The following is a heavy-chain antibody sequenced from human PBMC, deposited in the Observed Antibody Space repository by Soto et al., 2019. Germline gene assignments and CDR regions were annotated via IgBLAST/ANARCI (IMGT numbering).Heavy chain of an antibody. CDR1: GFRFSSYS. CDR2: ITGSGDKT. J-gene: IGHJ4*02. V-gene: IGHV3-23*01. Sequence: QPGGSLRLSCADSGFRFSSYSMSWVRQTPGKGLEWVSAITGSGDKTYYADSVKGRFTISRDNSRNTHYLQMTSLRAEDTAIYYCATMNGYFEYWGQGTLVTVSS. D-gene: IGHD3-22*01. CDR3: ATMNGYFEY.